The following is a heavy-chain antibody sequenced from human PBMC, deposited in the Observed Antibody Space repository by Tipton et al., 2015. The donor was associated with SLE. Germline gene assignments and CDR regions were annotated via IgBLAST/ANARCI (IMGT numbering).Heavy chain of an antibody. Sequence: TLSLTCTVSGDSVNGNYWSWIRQPPKQGLEWIGWIYHTGSTDYNPSLKSRVTISVDTSKNQFSLRLSSVTAADTAVYYCARDYYGSGFDAFDIWGQGTMVTVSS. J-gene: IGHJ3*02. D-gene: IGHD3-10*01. V-gene: IGHV4-59*02. CDR2: IYHTGST. CDR3: ARDYYGSGFDAFDI. CDR1: GDSVNGNY.